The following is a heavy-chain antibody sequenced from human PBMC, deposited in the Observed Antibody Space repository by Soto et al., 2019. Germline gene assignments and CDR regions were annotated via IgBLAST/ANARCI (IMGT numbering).Heavy chain of an antibody. J-gene: IGHJ6*02. V-gene: IGHV3-48*02. D-gene: IGHD3-9*01. CDR3: ARVRDDHYDILTGHYPYYYGMDV. CDR1: GFTFSSYS. Sequence: GGSLRLSCAASGFTFSSYSMNWVRQAPGKGLEWVSYISSSSSTIYYADSVKGRFTISRDNAKNSLYLQMNSLRDEDTAVYYCARVRDDHYDILTGHYPYYYGMDVWGQGTTVTVSS. CDR2: ISSSSSTI.